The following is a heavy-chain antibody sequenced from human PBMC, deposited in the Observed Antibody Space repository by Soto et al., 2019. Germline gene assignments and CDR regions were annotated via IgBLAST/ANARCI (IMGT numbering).Heavy chain of an antibody. V-gene: IGHV4-4*09. CDR1: GGSISDEY. CDR3: ARDTYYYGMDV. D-gene: IGHD5-18*01. J-gene: IGHJ6*01. CDR2: MYKGGSI. Sequence: SETLSLTCIVSGGSISDEYWSWIRQPTRKRLEWIGYMYKGGSINYNPSLKSRVTFSVDTSKNQFSLKLSSVTAADTAVYDCARDTYYYGMDVWGLGT.